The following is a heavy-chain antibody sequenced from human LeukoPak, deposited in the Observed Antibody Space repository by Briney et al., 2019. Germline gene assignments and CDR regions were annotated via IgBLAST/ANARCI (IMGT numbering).Heavy chain of an antibody. CDR1: GGSISSGGHS. CDR2: IYHSGST. V-gene: IGHV4-30-2*01. Sequence: PSETLSLTCAVSGGSISSGGHSWSWIRQPPGKGLEWIGYIYHSGSTYYDPSLKSRVTISVDRPKNQFSLKLSSVTAADTAVYYCAGSRDGYKPLGYWGQGTLVTVSS. D-gene: IGHD5-24*01. CDR3: AGSRDGYKPLGY. J-gene: IGHJ4*02.